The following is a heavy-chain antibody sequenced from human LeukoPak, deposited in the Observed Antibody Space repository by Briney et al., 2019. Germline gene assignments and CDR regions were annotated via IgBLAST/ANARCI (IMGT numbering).Heavy chain of an antibody. V-gene: IGHV4-34*01. CDR2: INHSGST. CDR3: ARVHGYYDILTGYYRYYFDY. D-gene: IGHD3-9*01. Sequence: SETLSLTCAVYAGSFSGYYWTWVRQPPGKGLEWIGEINHSGSTNYNPSLKSRVTISVDTSKNQFSLKLTSVTAADTAVYYCARVHGYYDILTGYYRYYFDYWGQGTLVTVSS. CDR1: AGSFSGYY. J-gene: IGHJ4*02.